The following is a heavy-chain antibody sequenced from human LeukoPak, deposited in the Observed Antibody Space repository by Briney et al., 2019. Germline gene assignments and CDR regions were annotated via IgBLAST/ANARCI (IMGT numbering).Heavy chain of an antibody. V-gene: IGHV3-20*04. J-gene: IGHJ4*02. D-gene: IGHD3-22*01. CDR2: ISWNGGYI. CDR1: GLTFDDYG. Sequence: GGSLRLSCAASGLTFDDYGMSWVRQGPGKGREWVSGISWNGGYIGYVDSVKGRFTISRDNAKNSLYLQMNSLRAEDTALYYCARGYYDSSGKGGYFLDSWGQGTLVTVSS. CDR3: ARGYYDSSGKGGYFLDS.